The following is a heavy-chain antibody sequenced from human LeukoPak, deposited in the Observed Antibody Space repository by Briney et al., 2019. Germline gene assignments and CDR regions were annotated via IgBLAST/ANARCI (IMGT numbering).Heavy chain of an antibody. D-gene: IGHD3-10*01. V-gene: IGHV3-11*01. J-gene: IGHJ4*02. Sequence: PGGSLRLSCAASGFTFSDYYMSWIRQAPGKGLEWVSYISSSGSTIYYADSVKGRFTISRDNAKNSLYLQMNSLRAEDTAVYYCAKDSIWFGGDSRFDYWGQGTLVTVSS. CDR3: AKDSIWFGGDSRFDY. CDR1: GFTFSDYY. CDR2: ISSSGSTI.